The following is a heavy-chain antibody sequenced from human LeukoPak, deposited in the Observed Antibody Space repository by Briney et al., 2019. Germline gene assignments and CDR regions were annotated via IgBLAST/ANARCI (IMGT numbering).Heavy chain of an antibody. V-gene: IGHV4-39*01. Sequence: SETLSLTCTVSGGSISSSSYYWGWIRQPPGKGLEWIGSIYYSGSTYYNPSLKSRVTISVDTSKNQFSLKLSSVTAADTAVYYCARGVGARGDYWGQGTLVTVSS. CDR1: GGSISSSSYY. D-gene: IGHD1-26*01. CDR3: ARGVGARGDY. CDR2: IYYSGST. J-gene: IGHJ4*02.